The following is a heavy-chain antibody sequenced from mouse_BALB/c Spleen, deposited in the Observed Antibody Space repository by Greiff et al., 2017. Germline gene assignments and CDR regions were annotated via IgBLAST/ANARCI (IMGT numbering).Heavy chain of an antibody. CDR3: ARGYDYDEDAMDY. Sequence: VQLQQSGPELVKPGASVKMSCKASGYTFTSYVMHWVKQKPGQGLEWIGYINPYNDGTKYNAKFKGKATLTSDKSSSTAYMELSSLTSEDSAVYYCARGYDYDEDAMDYWGQGTSVTVSS. CDR2: INPYNDGT. D-gene: IGHD2-4*01. J-gene: IGHJ4*01. CDR1: GYTFTSYV. V-gene: IGHV1-14*01.